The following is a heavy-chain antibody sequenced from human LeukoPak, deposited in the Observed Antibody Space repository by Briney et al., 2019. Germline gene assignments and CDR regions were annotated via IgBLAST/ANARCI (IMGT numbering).Heavy chain of an antibody. CDR2: IYYSGST. J-gene: IGHJ6*02. Sequence: SETLSLTCTVSGGSISSGGYYWSWLRQHPGKGLEWIGNIYYSGSTYYNPSLKSRVTISVDTSKNQFSLKLSSVTAADTAVYYCARVWFGELSYYYYGMDVWGQGTTVTVSS. CDR3: ARVWFGELSYYYYGMDV. D-gene: IGHD3-10*01. CDR1: GGSISSGGYY. V-gene: IGHV4-31*03.